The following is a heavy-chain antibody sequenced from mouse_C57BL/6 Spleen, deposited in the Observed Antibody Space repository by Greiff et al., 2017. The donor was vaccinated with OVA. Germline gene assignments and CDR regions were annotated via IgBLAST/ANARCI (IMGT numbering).Heavy chain of an antibody. CDR1: GYTFTDYE. CDR2: IDPETGGT. CDR3: TRCGFDY. Sequence: QVQLKESGAELVRPGASVTLSCKASGYTFTDYEMHWVKQTPVHGLEWIGAIDPETGGTAYNQKFKGKAILTADKSSSTAYMELRSLTSEDSAVYYCTRCGFDYWGQGTTLTVSS. V-gene: IGHV1-15*01. J-gene: IGHJ2*01.